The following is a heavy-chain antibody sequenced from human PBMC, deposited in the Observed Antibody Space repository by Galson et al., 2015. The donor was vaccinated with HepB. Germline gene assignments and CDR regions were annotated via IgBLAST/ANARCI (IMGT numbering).Heavy chain of an antibody. D-gene: IGHD6-13*01. Sequence: LTCTVSGGSISSSSYYWSWIRQPPGKGLEWIGYIYYSGSTNYNPSLKSRVTISVDTSKNQFSLKLSSVTAADTAVYYCARRSSSWYGCFDPWGQGTLVTVSS. J-gene: IGHJ5*02. CDR1: GGSISSSSYY. CDR3: ARRSSSWYGCFDP. CDR2: IYYSGST. V-gene: IGHV4-61*05.